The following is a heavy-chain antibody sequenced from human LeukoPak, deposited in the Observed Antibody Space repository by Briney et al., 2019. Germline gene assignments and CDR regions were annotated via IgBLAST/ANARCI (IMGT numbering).Heavy chain of an antibody. CDR1: GFTYYAW. D-gene: IGHD1-7*01. V-gene: IGHV3-15*04. CDR3: TTDEGWNYARKDV. Sequence: GRSLRLSCAASGFTYYAWMSWVRQVPGKGLEWVGQTVSEIDGGTTDYATPVKGRFSISRDDSKSTLYLQMNSLKIEDTAVYYCTTDEGWNYARKDVWGQGATVIVSS. CDR2: TVSEIDGGTT. J-gene: IGHJ6*02.